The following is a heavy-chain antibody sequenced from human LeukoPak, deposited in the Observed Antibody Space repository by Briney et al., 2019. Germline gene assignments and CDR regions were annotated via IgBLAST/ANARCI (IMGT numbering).Heavy chain of an antibody. CDR1: GFSLNLYD. Sequence: PGGSLRLSCAASGFSLNLYDMFWVRQAPGMGLEWVAFIRYDESNRYTADSIKGRFSISRDTSMNTVYLQMNSLRPEHTAVYYCAKSSCLRDSLLNWMDSWGQGTLVTVSS. D-gene: IGHD2-8*02. CDR2: IRYDESNR. V-gene: IGHV3-30*02. CDR3: AKSSCLRDSLLNWMDS. J-gene: IGHJ5*01.